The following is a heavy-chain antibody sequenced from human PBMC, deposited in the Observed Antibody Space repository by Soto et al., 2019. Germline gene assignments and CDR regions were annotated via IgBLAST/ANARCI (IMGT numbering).Heavy chain of an antibody. CDR2: ISRYNGNT. V-gene: IGHV1-18*01. CDR3: ARDLVVQTTTGGVDF. CDR1: GYTFTSYG. Sequence: QVQLVQSGAEVKTPGASVKVSCKASGYTFTSYGVSWVRQAPGQGLEWMGWISRYNGNTNYAQKFQDRVAMTTDTSTNTAYMELRSLRSDDTAVYYCARDLVVQTTTGGVDFWGQGTLVTVSS. J-gene: IGHJ4*02. D-gene: IGHD2-2*01.